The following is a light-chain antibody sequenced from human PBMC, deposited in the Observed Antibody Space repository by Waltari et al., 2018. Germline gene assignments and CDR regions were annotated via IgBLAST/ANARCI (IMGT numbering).Light chain of an antibody. V-gene: IGLV2-11*01. J-gene: IGLJ1*01. CDR2: DVN. CDR3: CSYAVSYTLYV. CDR1: SSDVGGYNY. Sequence: QSALTQPRSVSGSPEQSVTISCNGTSSDVGGYNYVSWYQQHPGKAPKLVIFDVNKRPSCFPDLFSCSKSVNTAYLSIFVLQAEDESDYYCCSYAVSYTLYVFGTVTKFTVL.